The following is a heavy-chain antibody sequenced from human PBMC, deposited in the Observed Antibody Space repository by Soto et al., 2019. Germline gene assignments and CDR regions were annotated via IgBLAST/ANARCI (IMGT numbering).Heavy chain of an antibody. CDR2: ISAYNGNT. D-gene: IGHD6-13*01. Sequence: QVQLVQSGAEVKKPGASVKVSCKASGYTFTSYGISWVRQAPGQGLGWMGWISAYNGNTNYAQKLQGRVTMTPDTATSSAYMELRSLRSDDRAVYYWARAPRSSWYAPWGQGTLVPVSS. CDR3: ARAPRSSWYAP. V-gene: IGHV1-18*01. J-gene: IGHJ5*02. CDR1: GYTFTSYG.